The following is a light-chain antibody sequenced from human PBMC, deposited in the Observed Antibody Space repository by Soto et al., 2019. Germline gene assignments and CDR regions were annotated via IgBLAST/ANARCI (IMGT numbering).Light chain of an antibody. Sequence: DIQMTQSPSTLSASVGDRVTITCRASQSISTRLAWYQQKPGKAPNLLMYKASSLESGVPARFSGSGSGTEFTLTISSLQPDDFANYYCQQYNSYPLTFGGGTKVEIK. J-gene: IGKJ4*01. CDR3: QQYNSYPLT. CDR2: KAS. V-gene: IGKV1-5*03. CDR1: QSISTR.